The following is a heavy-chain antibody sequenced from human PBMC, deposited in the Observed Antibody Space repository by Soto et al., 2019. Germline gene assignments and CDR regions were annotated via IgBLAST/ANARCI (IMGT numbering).Heavy chain of an antibody. D-gene: IGHD6-19*01. Sequence: SGPTLLKPTQTLTLACTVSGFSLSTSGMCVSWIRQPPGKALEWLALIDWDDDKYYSTSLKTRLTISKDTSKNQVVLTMTNMDPVDTATYYCARIRYSSGWSPTLFDYWGQGTLVTVSS. J-gene: IGHJ4*02. V-gene: IGHV2-70*01. CDR1: GFSLSTSGMC. CDR2: IDWDDDK. CDR3: ARIRYSSGWSPTLFDY.